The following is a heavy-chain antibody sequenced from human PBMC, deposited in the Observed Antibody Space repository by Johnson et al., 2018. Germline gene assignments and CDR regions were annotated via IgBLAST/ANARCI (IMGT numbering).Heavy chain of an antibody. J-gene: IGHJ1*01. CDR2: INPSGGST. CDR3: ARGDSSGWYDGYFQH. CDR1: GYTFTSYY. V-gene: IGHV1-46*01. Sequence: QVQLVQSGAEVKKPGASVKVSCKASGYTFTSYYMHWVRQAPGQGLEWMGIINPSGGSTSYAQKFQGRVTMTRETSTSTVYMELSSLRSEDTAVYYCARGDSSGWYDGYFQHWGQGTLVTVSS. D-gene: IGHD6-19*01.